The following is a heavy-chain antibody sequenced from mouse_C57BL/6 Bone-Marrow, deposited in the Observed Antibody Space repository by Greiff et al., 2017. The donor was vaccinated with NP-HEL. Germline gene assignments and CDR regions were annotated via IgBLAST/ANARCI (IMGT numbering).Heavy chain of an antibody. D-gene: IGHD1-1*01. CDR3: ARHDTTVVAHWYFDV. CDR2: ISNGGGST. V-gene: IGHV5-12*01. Sequence: EVHLVESGGGLVQPGGSLKLSCAASGFTFSDYYMYWVRQTPEKRLEWVAYISNGGGSTYYPDTVKGRFTISRDNAKKTLYLQMSRLKSEDTAMYYCARHDTTVVAHWYFDVWGTGTTVTVSS. CDR1: GFTFSDYY. J-gene: IGHJ1*03.